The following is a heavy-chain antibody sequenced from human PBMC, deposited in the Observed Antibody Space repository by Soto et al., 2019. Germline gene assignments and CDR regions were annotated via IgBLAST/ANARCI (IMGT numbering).Heavy chain of an antibody. V-gene: IGHV1-2*02. J-gene: IGHJ5*02. CDR3: ARVIRGAYYNSPLDT. Sequence: ASVKVSCKASGYTFAGYFMHWVRQAPGQGLEWMGWINPYSGGADYAQSFQGRVTMTRDTSISTVYMELSRLRFDDTAVYYCARVIRGAYYNSPLDTWGQGTVVTVSS. CDR1: GYTFAGYF. D-gene: IGHD3-10*01. CDR2: INPYSGGA.